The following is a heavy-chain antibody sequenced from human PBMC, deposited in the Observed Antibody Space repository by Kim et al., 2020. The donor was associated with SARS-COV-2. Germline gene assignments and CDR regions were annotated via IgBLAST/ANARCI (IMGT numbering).Heavy chain of an antibody. J-gene: IGHJ4*01. D-gene: IGHD6-19*01. CDR1: GGSISSGSYY. CDR2: IYYSGSA. V-gene: IGHV4-39*01. CDR3: VRHLRPRIAVAGGIDY. Sequence: SETLSLTCTVSGGSISSGSYYWGWIRQPPGKGLEWIGSIYYSGSAYYNPSLKSRVTISVDTSKNQFSLKLNSVTAADTAVYYCVRHLRPRIAVAGGIDY.